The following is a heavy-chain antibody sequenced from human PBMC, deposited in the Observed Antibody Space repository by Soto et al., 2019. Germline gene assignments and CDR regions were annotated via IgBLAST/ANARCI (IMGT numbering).Heavy chain of an antibody. CDR1: GFTFSSYA. Sequence: QVQLVESGGGVVQPGRSLRLSCAASGFTFSSYAMHWVRQSPGKGLEWVAVISYDGSNKYYADSVKGRFTISRDNSKNTRYLQMNSLRAADTSVYYCATLMWLHLGRGGHFQHWGQGTLVTVSS. V-gene: IGHV3-30-3*01. CDR2: ISYDGSNK. J-gene: IGHJ1*01. D-gene: IGHD6-19*01. CDR3: ATLMWLHLGRGGHFQH.